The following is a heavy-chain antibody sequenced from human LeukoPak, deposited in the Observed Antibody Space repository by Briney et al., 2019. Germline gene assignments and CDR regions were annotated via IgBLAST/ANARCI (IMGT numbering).Heavy chain of an antibody. D-gene: IGHD6-19*01. CDR3: ARQLPGIEVPIDY. V-gene: IGHV4-34*01. Sequence: PSETLSLTCAVYGGSFSGYYWSWIRQPPGKGPEWIGEINHSGSTNYNPSLKSRVTISVDTSKNQFSLKLSSVTAADTAVYYCARQLPGIEVPIDYWGQGTLVTVSS. CDR1: GGSFSGYY. J-gene: IGHJ4*02. CDR2: INHSGST.